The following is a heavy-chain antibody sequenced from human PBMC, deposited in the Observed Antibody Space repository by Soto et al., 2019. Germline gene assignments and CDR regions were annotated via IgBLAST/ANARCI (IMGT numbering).Heavy chain of an antibody. V-gene: IGHV4-59*08. CDR2: IYYSGST. Sequence: PSETLSLTCTVSGGSISSYYWSWIRQPPGKGLEWIGYIYYSGSTNYNPSLKSRVTISVDTSKNQFSLKLSSVTAADTAVYYCARHGGRLSRMGFDYWGQGTLVTVSS. D-gene: IGHD3-16*01. CDR3: ARHGGRLSRMGFDY. CDR1: GGSISSYY. J-gene: IGHJ4*02.